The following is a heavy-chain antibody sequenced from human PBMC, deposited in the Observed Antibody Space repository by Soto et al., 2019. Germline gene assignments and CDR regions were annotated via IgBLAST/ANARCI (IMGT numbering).Heavy chain of an antibody. D-gene: IGHD5-12*01. CDR3: ANDTNIVATIRLGYGMEV. V-gene: IGHV3-23*01. Sequence: GWSLRLSCAASGFTFSSYAMSWVRQAPGKGLEWVSSISGSGGSTYYADCVKGRFTISRDNSKNMLYLQMKSLRAEDTAVYYCANDTNIVATIRLGYGMEVWGQGTKVAVSS. CDR1: GFTFSSYA. CDR2: ISGSGGST. J-gene: IGHJ6*02.